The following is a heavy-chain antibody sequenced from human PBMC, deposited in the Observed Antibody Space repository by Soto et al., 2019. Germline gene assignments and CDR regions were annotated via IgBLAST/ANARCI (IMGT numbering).Heavy chain of an antibody. Sequence: SVKVSCKASGGTFSSYTISWVRQAPRQGLEWMGRIIPILGIANYAQKFQGRVTITADKSTSTAYMELSSLRSEDTAVYYCARVGKEREVVVAALYYYYGMDVWGRGTTVTVSS. V-gene: IGHV1-69*02. J-gene: IGHJ6*02. CDR3: ARVGKEREVVVAALYYYYGMDV. CDR1: GGTFSSYT. D-gene: IGHD2-15*01. CDR2: IIPILGIA.